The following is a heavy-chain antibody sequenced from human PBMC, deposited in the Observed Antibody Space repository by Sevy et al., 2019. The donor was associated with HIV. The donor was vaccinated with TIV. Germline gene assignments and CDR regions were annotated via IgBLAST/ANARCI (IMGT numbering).Heavy chain of an antibody. CDR3: AKDFTGYNGMDV. V-gene: IGHV3-30*18. CDR2: ISYHGRDK. D-gene: IGHD3-9*01. Sequence: QLGGSLRLSCVVSGITFSTSGMHWVRQAPGKGLEWVAVISYHGRDKFYADSVKGRSTISRDNSKNILYLQMISLRAEDTAVYYCAKDFTGYNGMDVWGQGTMVTVSS. CDR1: GITFSTSG. J-gene: IGHJ6*02.